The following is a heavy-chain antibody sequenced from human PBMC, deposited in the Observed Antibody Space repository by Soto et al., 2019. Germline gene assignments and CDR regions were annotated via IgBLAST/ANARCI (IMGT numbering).Heavy chain of an antibody. D-gene: IGHD3-3*01. CDR2: IYYSGST. V-gene: IGHV4-39*01. Sequence: SETLSLTCTVSGGSISSSSYYWGWIRQPPGKGLEWIGSIYYSGSTYYNPSLNSRVTMSVDTSKNQFSLKLTSVTAADTAIYYCARLPRYDFWTWGQGTLVTVSS. CDR3: ARLPRYDFWT. J-gene: IGHJ1*01. CDR1: GGSISSSSYY.